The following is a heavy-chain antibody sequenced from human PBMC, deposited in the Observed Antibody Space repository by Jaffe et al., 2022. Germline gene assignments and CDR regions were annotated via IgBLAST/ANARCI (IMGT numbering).Heavy chain of an antibody. CDR2: TYYRSKWYN. J-gene: IGHJ3*02. D-gene: IGHD2-15*01. Sequence: QVQLQQSGPGLVKPSQTLSLTCAISGDSVSSNSAAWNWIRQSPSRGLEWLGRTYYRSKWYNDYAVSVKSRITINPDTSKNQFSLQLNSVTPEDTAVYYCARATISCSGGSCDDAFDIWGQGTMVTVSS. CDR1: GDSVSSNSAA. CDR3: ARATISCSGGSCDDAFDI. V-gene: IGHV6-1*01.